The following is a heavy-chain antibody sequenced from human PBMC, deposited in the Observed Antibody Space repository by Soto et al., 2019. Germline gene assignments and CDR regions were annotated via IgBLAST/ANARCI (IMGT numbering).Heavy chain of an antibody. D-gene: IGHD2-2*02. CDR2: IYYSGGT. Sequence: SETLSLTCTVSGGSISSGGYYWSWIRQHPGKGLEWIGYIYYSGGTYYNPSLKSRVTISVDTSKNQFSLKLSSVTAADTAVYYCARDRGQYQLLYASDYYYGMDVWGQGTTVTVSS. CDR1: GGSISSGGYY. V-gene: IGHV4-31*03. J-gene: IGHJ6*02. CDR3: ARDRGQYQLLYASDYYYGMDV.